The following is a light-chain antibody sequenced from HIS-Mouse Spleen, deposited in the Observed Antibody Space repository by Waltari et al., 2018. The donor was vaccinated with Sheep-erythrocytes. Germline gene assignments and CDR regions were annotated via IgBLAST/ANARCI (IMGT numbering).Light chain of an antibody. V-gene: IGLV2-23*01. Sequence: QSALTQPASVSGSPGQSITISCTGTSSDVGSYNLVSWYQQHPGKAPKLMIYEGSKRPSGVSSRFSGSKSGNTASLTISGLQAEYEADYYCCSYAGSSTPWVFGGGTKLTVL. J-gene: IGLJ3*02. CDR1: SSDVGSYNL. CDR2: EGS. CDR3: CSYAGSSTPWV.